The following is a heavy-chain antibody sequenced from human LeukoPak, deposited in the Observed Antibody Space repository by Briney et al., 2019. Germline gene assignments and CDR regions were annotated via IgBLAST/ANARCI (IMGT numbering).Heavy chain of an antibody. CDR3: AREAYYYDSSGYHESTPFDY. Sequence: GGSLRLSCAASGFTFSSYSMNWVRQAPGKGLEWVSSISSSSSYIYYADSVKGRFTISRDNAKNSLYMQMNNLRPEDTAVYYCAREAYYYDSSGYHESTPFDYWGQGTLVTVSS. CDR2: ISSSSSYI. D-gene: IGHD3-22*01. V-gene: IGHV3-21*01. J-gene: IGHJ4*02. CDR1: GFTFSSYS.